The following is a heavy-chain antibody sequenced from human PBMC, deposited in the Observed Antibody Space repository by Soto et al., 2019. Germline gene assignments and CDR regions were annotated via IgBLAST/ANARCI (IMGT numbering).Heavy chain of an antibody. V-gene: IGHV3-21*01. CDR2: ISSSSSYI. CDR1: GFTFSSYS. D-gene: IGHD1-7*01. Sequence: SLRLSCAASGFTFSSYSMNWVRQAPGKGLEWVSSISSSSSYIYYADSVKGRFTISRDNAKNSLYLQMNSLRAEDTAVYYCARDLILELPGDSFDPCGQGTLVTVS. J-gene: IGHJ5*02. CDR3: ARDLILELPGDSFDP.